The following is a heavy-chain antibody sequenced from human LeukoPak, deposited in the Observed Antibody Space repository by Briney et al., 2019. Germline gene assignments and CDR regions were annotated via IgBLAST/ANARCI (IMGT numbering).Heavy chain of an antibody. CDR3: ARALIVGATPFVPGVWFDP. D-gene: IGHD1-26*01. CDR2: IYYSGST. CDR1: GGSISSHY. J-gene: IGHJ5*02. Sequence: SETLSLTCTVSGGSISSHYWSWIRQPPGKGLEWIGYIYYSGSTNYNPSLKSRVTISVDTSKNQFSLKLSSVTAADTAVYYCARALIVGATPFVPGVWFDPWGQRTLVTVSS. V-gene: IGHV4-59*11.